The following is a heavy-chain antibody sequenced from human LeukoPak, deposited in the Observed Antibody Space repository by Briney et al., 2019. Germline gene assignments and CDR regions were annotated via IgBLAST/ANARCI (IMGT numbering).Heavy chain of an antibody. CDR3: AKEIEDIVVVPAAQIDY. Sequence: GGSLRLSCAASGFTLSSYGMSWVRQAPGKGLEWVSAISGSGGSTYYADSVKGRFTISRDNSKNTLYLQMNSLRAEDTAVYYCAKEIEDIVVVPAAQIDYWGQGTLVTVSS. CDR1: GFTLSSYG. D-gene: IGHD2-2*01. CDR2: ISGSGGST. V-gene: IGHV3-23*01. J-gene: IGHJ4*02.